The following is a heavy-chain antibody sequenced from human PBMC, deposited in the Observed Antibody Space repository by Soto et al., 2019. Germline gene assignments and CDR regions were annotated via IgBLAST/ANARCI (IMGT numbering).Heavy chain of an antibody. CDR3: ARASRLGYCSSSSCYDALDI. CDR1: GGTFSSYT. Sequence: SVKVSCKASGGTFSSYTISWVRQAPGQGLEWMGRIIPILGLANYAQRFQGRVTITADKSTSTAYMELSSLRSEDTAVYYCARASRLGYCSSSSCYDALDIWGQGTMVTVSS. CDR2: IIPILGLA. D-gene: IGHD2-2*01. J-gene: IGHJ3*02. V-gene: IGHV1-69*02.